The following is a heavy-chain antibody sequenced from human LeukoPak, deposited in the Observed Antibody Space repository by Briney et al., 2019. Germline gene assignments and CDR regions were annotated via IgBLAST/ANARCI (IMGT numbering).Heavy chain of an antibody. D-gene: IGHD3-10*01. CDR3: ARDSKYYYGSGRSYAFDI. CDR1: GYAFTSYG. V-gene: IGHV1-18*01. J-gene: IGHJ3*02. Sequence: ASVKVSCKASGYAFTSYGISWVRQAPGQGLEWMGWISAYNGNTNYAQKLRGRVTMTTDTSTSTAYMELRSLRSDDTAVYYCARDSKYYYGSGRSYAFDIWGQGTMVTVSS. CDR2: ISAYNGNT.